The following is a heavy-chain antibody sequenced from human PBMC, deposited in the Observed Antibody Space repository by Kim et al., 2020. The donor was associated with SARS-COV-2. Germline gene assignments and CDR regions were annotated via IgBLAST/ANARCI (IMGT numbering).Heavy chain of an antibody. Sequence: GGSLRLSCAASGFTFRSNSMNWVRQAPGKGLEWVSYISGGSANIYYADSVKGRFTISRDNAKNSLYLQMNSLRVEDTAIYYCASLSYCGGDCYRYFQHWGQGTLVTVSS. CDR1: GFTFRSNS. J-gene: IGHJ1*01. V-gene: IGHV3-48*01. CDR2: ISGGSANI. CDR3: ASLSYCGGDCYRYFQH. D-gene: IGHD2-21*02.